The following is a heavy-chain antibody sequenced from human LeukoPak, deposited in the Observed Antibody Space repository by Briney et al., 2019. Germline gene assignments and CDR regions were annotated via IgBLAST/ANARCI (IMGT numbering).Heavy chain of an antibody. CDR1: GDSVSRSDSY. J-gene: IGHJ1*01. Sequence: SETLSLTCSVSGDSVSRSDSYWDSIRQPPGEGLEWIGTIYYSGRTYYSPSLKSRVTMSVDPSNNQFSLNLRSVTAADTAVYYFARRRYYDGSGYLEWGQGTLLSVSS. CDR2: IYYSGRT. CDR3: ARRRYYDGSGYLE. V-gene: IGHV4-39*01. D-gene: IGHD3-22*01.